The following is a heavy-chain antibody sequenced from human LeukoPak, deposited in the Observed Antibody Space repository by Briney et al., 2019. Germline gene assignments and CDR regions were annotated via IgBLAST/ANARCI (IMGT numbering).Heavy chain of an antibody. CDR3: ASAPFNSSGYLSPAY. CDR1: GGSFSGYC. V-gene: IGHV4-34*01. J-gene: IGHJ4*02. CDR2: INHSGST. D-gene: IGHD3-22*01. Sequence: SETLSLTCAVYGGSFSGYCWSWIRQPPGKGLEWIGEINHSGSTNYNPSLKSRVTISVDTSKNQFSLKLSSVTAADTAVYYCASAPFNSSGYLSPAYWGQGTLVTVSS.